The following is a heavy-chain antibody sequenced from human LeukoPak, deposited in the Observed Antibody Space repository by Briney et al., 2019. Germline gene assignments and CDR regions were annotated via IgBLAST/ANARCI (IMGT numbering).Heavy chain of an antibody. Sequence: GGSLRLSCAASGFTFSSYSMNWVRQAPGKGLEWVSSISSSSSYIYYADSVKGRFTISRDNAKNSLYLQMNSLRAEDTAVYYCASDALCSYCSSTSCYGPNDYWGQGTLVTVSS. CDR2: ISSSSSYI. CDR1: GFTFSSYS. V-gene: IGHV3-21*01. CDR3: ASDALCSYCSSTSCYGPNDY. J-gene: IGHJ4*02. D-gene: IGHD2-2*01.